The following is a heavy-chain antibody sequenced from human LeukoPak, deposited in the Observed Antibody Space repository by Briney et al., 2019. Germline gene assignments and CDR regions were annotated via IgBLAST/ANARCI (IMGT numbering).Heavy chain of an antibody. CDR2: MSGSGGST. V-gene: IGHV3-23*01. D-gene: IGHD6-19*01. Sequence: GGSLRLSCAASGFTFSSYAMSWVRQAPGKGLELVSAMSGSGGSTYYADSVKGRFTISRDNSKNTLYLQMNSLRAEDTAVYYCAKDPRYSSGWYVGGPNAFDIWGQGTMVTVSS. J-gene: IGHJ3*02. CDR1: GFTFSSYA. CDR3: AKDPRYSSGWYVGGPNAFDI.